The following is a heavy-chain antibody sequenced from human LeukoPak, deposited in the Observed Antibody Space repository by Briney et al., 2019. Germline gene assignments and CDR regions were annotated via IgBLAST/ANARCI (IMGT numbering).Heavy chain of an antibody. D-gene: IGHD4-23*01. Sequence: PSETLSLTCTVSGGSISSYYWSWIRQPPGKGLEWIGYIYYSGSTNYNPSLKSRVTISVDTSKNQFSLKLSSVTAADTAVYYCARYTIGGNSYWGQGTLVTVSS. CDR2: IYYSGST. CDR3: ARYTIGGNSY. CDR1: GGSISSYY. V-gene: IGHV4-59*01. J-gene: IGHJ4*02.